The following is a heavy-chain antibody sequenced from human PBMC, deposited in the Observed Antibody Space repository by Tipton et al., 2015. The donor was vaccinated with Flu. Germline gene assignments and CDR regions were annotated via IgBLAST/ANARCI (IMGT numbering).Heavy chain of an antibody. CDR2: IWSDGVNK. D-gene: IGHD3-10*01. CDR1: GFTFSNYG. V-gene: IGHV3-33*08. CDR3: ARVQALASGTIDY. Sequence: SLRLSCAASGFTFSNYGFHWVRQAPGQGLEWVAVIWSDGVNKYYADSVKGRFTISRDNSKNTLYLQMNSLRAEDTAVYYCARVQALASGTIDYWGQGTLATVSS. J-gene: IGHJ4*02.